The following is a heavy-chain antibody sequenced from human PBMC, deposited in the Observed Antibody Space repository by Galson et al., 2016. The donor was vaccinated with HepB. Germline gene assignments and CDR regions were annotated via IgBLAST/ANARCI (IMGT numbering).Heavy chain of an antibody. CDR3: ARLWRNDL. CDR2: ISSSSSTI. V-gene: IGHV3-48*01. CDR1: GFTFSSYS. J-gene: IGHJ2*01. D-gene: IGHD3-3*01. Sequence: SLRLSCAASGFTFSSYSMNWVRQAPGKGLEWVSYISSSSSTIYYADSVKGRFTISRDNAKNSVYLQMNSLRAEDTAVYYCARLWRNDLWGSGTLVTVSS.